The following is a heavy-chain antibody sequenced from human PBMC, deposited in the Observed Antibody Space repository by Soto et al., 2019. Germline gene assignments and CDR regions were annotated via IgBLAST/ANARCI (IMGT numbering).Heavy chain of an antibody. CDR2: IYHSGAT. CDR1: GGSISSGGYY. Sequence: QVQLQESGPGLVESSQTLSLTCTVSGGSISSGGYYWSWIRHLPGKGREWIGYIYHSGATYYKPSLKSRLTLLGDTSGNQFSLELSSVTAADTVVYYCARAPDRGRLSMVRGGPYCYTGMDVWGQGTTVTVSS. V-gene: IGHV4-31*03. J-gene: IGHJ6*02. CDR3: ARAPDRGRLSMVRGGPYCYTGMDV. D-gene: IGHD3-10*01.